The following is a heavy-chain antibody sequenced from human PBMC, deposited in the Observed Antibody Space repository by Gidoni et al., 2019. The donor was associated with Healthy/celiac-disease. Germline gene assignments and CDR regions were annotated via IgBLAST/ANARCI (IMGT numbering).Heavy chain of an antibody. CDR3: ARGSSWYHPRGWFDP. Sequence: QVQLVQSGAEVKKPGASVKVSCKASGSTFTSYYMHWVRQAPGQGLEWMGIINPSGGSTSYAQKFQGRVTMTRDTSTSTVYMELSSLRSEDTAVYYCARGSSWYHPRGWFDPWGQGTLVTVSS. V-gene: IGHV1-46*01. CDR1: GSTFTSYY. J-gene: IGHJ5*02. CDR2: INPSGGST. D-gene: IGHD6-13*01.